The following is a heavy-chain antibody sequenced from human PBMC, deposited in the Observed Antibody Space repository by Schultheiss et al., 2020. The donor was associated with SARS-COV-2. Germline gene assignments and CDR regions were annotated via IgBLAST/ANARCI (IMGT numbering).Heavy chain of an antibody. V-gene: IGHV1-8*02. Sequence: ASVKVSCKASGYTFTGYYMHWVRQATGQGLEWMGWMNPNSGNTGYAQKFQGRVTMTRNTSISTAYMELSSLRSEDTAVYYCARVVIYYYYGMDVWGQGTTVTVSS. CDR1: GYTFTGYY. J-gene: IGHJ6*02. CDR2: MNPNSGNT. CDR3: ARVVIYYYYGMDV.